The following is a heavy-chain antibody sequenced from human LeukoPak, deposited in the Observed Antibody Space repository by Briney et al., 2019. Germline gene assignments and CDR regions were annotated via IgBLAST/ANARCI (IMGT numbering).Heavy chain of an antibody. J-gene: IGHJ4*02. CDR3: ARKGAHYDILTGYYSGYFDY. D-gene: IGHD3-9*01. Sequence: GASVKVSCKASGYTFTSYYMHWVRQAPGQGLEWMGIINPSGGSTSYAQKFQGRVTMTRDTSTSTVYMELSSLRSEDTAVYYCARKGAHYDILTGYYSGYFDYWGQGTLVTVSS. CDR1: GYTFTSYY. CDR2: INPSGGST. V-gene: IGHV1-46*01.